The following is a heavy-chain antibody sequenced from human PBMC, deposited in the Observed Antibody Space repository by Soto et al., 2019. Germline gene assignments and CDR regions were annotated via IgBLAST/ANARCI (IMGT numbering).Heavy chain of an antibody. CDR3: TRLSSSYSHYMDV. V-gene: IGHV3-73*01. CDR1: GFTFSGSA. D-gene: IGHD6-13*01. CDR2: IRSKANSYAT. Sequence: LRLSCAASGFTFSGSAMHWVRQASGKGLEWVGRIRSKANSYATAYGASVKGRFTISRDDSKNTAYLQMSSLETEDTAVYYCTRLSSSYSHYMDVWGKGTTVTVS. J-gene: IGHJ6*03.